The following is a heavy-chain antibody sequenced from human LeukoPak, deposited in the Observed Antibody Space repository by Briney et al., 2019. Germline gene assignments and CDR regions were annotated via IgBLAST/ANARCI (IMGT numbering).Heavy chain of an antibody. CDR1: GFTFSSYG. Sequence: GGTLRLSCAASGFTFSSYGMSWVRQAPGKGLEWVSAISGSGGSTYYADSVKGRFTISRDNSKNTLYLQMNSLRAEDTAVYYCAKARYGDYVEDNWYFDLWGRGTLVTVSS. J-gene: IGHJ2*01. CDR3: AKARYGDYVEDNWYFDL. V-gene: IGHV3-23*01. CDR2: ISGSGGST. D-gene: IGHD4-17*01.